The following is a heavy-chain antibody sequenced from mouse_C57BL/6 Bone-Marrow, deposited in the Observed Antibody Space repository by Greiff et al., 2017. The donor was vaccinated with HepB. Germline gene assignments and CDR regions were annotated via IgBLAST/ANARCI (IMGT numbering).Heavy chain of an antibody. J-gene: IGHJ2*01. D-gene: IGHD2-4*01. V-gene: IGHV1-64*01. CDR2: IHPNSGST. CDR1: GYTFTSYW. CDR3: ARWAGLPFDY. Sequence: VQLQQPGAELVKPGASVKLSCKASGYTFTSYWMHWVKQRPGQGLEWIGMIHPNSGSTNYNEKFKSKATLTVDKSSSTAYMQLSSRTSEDSAVYYCARWAGLPFDYWGQGTTLTVSS.